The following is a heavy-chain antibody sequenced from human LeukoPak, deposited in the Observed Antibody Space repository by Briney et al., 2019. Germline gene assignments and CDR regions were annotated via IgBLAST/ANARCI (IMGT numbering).Heavy chain of an antibody. D-gene: IGHD3-10*01. V-gene: IGHV4-34*01. CDR1: GGFFSDYY. J-gene: IGHJ5*02. CDR2: INYSGTV. Sequence: PSETLSLTCAFYGGFFSDYYWNWIRQSPGKGREWVGEINYSGTVNYNPSLRNPVIISVDSSNTQFSLNVDSVTAADTAIYYCARGRTRGLRYYFTSGPTVNYFDRRGQGTQVTVSS. CDR3: ARGRTRGLRYYFTSGPTVNYFDR.